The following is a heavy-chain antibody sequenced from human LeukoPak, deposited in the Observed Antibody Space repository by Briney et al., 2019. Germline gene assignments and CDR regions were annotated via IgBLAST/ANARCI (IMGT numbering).Heavy chain of an antibody. V-gene: IGHV1-69*13. D-gene: IGHD2-2*01. Sequence: SVKVSCKASGGTFSSYAISWVRQAPGQGLEWMGGIIPIFGTANYAQKFQGRVTITADESTSTAYMELSSLRSEDTAVYYCASLGYCSSTSCWDYYYYYMDVWGKGTTVTVSS. CDR3: ASLGYCSSTSCWDYYYYYMDV. CDR1: GGTFSSYA. J-gene: IGHJ6*03. CDR2: IIPIFGTA.